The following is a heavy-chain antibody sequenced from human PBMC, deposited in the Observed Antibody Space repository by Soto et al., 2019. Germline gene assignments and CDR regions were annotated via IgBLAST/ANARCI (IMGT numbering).Heavy chain of an antibody. D-gene: IGHD2-15*01. Sequence: SETLSLTCTVSGGSISSYYWSWIRQPPGKGLEWIGYIYYSGSTNYNPSLKSRVTISVDTSKNQFSLKLSSVTAADTAVYYCARQRCSGGSCYSNYYYMDVWGKGTTVTVSS. J-gene: IGHJ6*03. V-gene: IGHV4-59*08. CDR2: IYYSGST. CDR1: GGSISSYY. CDR3: ARQRCSGGSCYSNYYYMDV.